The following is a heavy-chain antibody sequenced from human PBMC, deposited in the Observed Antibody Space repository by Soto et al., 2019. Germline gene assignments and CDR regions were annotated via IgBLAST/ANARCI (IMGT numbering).Heavy chain of an antibody. CDR3: ARDSPRVGEWLYYYYGMDV. D-gene: IGHD3-10*01. CDR2: IYYSGST. Sequence: SETLSHTCTVSGGSISSGDYYWSWIRQPPGKGLEWIGYIYYSGSTYYNPSLKSRVTISVDTSKNQFSLKLSSVTAADTAVYYCARDSPRVGEWLYYYYGMDVWGQGTTVTVSS. J-gene: IGHJ6*02. CDR1: GGSISSGDYY. V-gene: IGHV4-30-4*01.